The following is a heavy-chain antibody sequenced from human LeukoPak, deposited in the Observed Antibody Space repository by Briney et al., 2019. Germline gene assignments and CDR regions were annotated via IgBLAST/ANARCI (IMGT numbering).Heavy chain of an antibody. CDR2: IYYSGST. Sequence: SETLSLTCTVSGGSISSSSYYWGWIRQPPGTGLEWIGSIYYSGSTYYNPSLKSRVTISVDTSKNQFSLKLSSVTAADTAVYYCARDRWGVGRIWGQGTMVTVSS. CDR1: GGSISSSSYY. D-gene: IGHD3-10*01. J-gene: IGHJ3*02. CDR3: ARDRWGVGRI. V-gene: IGHV4-39*07.